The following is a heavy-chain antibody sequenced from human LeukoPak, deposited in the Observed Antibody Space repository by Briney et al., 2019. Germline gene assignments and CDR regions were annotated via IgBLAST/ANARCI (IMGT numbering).Heavy chain of an antibody. Sequence: QAGGSLRLSCAASGFIFGSYGMHWVRQAPGKGLEWVAVISYDGSNEYYADSVKGRFTISRDNSKNTLYLQMNSLRAEDTAVYYCATEAPEMATIRGDAFDIWGQGTMVTVSS. CDR3: ATEAPEMATIRGDAFDI. J-gene: IGHJ3*02. CDR1: GFIFGSYG. V-gene: IGHV3-30*03. D-gene: IGHD5-24*01. CDR2: ISYDGSNE.